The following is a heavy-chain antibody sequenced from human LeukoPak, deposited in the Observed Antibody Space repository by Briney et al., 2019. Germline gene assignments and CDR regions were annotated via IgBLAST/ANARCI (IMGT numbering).Heavy chain of an antibody. CDR1: GYTFTSYG. CDR3: ARDLSANWNDVGPSWFDP. J-gene: IGHJ5*02. Sequence: GASVKVSCKASGYTFTSYGISWVRQAPGQGLEWMGWISAYNGNTNYAQKLQGRVTMTTDTSTSTAYMELRSLRSDDTAVYYCARDLSANWNDVGPSWFDPWGQGTLVTVSS. CDR2: ISAYNGNT. V-gene: IGHV1-18*01. D-gene: IGHD1-20*01.